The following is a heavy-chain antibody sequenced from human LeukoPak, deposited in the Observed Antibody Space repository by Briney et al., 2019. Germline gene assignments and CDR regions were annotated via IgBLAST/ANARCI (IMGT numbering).Heavy chain of an antibody. J-gene: IGHJ4*02. CDR3: ARVRSGDGYNPLDY. Sequence: PSETLSLTCTVSGYSISSGYYWGWIRQPPGKGLEWIGSIYHSGSTYYNPSLKSRVIISVDTSKNQFSLKLSSVTAADTAVYYCARVRSGDGYNPLDYWGQGTLVTVSS. D-gene: IGHD5-24*01. CDR2: IYHSGST. CDR1: GYSISSGYY. V-gene: IGHV4-38-2*02.